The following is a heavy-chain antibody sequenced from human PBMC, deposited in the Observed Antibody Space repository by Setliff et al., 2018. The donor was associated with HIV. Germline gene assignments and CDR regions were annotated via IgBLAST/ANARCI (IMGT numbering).Heavy chain of an antibody. D-gene: IGHD6-19*01. V-gene: IGHV4-38-2*02. CDR2: IYHSGNT. CDR3: ARGRGAVAGYVDY. Sequence: SETLSLTCTVSGDSISSDFYWGWIRQPPGKGLEWIGSIYHSGNTYYMPSLQSRVTISVDMSKNQFSLKLSSVTAADTAVYYCARGRGAVAGYVDYWGQGTLVTVSS. CDR1: GDSISSDFY. J-gene: IGHJ4*02.